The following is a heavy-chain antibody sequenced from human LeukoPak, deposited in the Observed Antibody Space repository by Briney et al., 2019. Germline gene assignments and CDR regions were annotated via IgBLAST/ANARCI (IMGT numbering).Heavy chain of an antibody. CDR2: ISGSGGST. CDR3: AKVLGDY. J-gene: IGHJ4*02. D-gene: IGHD3-16*01. Sequence: GGSLRLSCAASGFTFSSYWMNWARQAPGKGLEWVSGISGSGGSTYYADSVKGQFTISRDNSKNTLYLQMNSLRAEDTAVYYCAKVLGDYWGQGALVTVSS. CDR1: GFTFSSYW. V-gene: IGHV3-23*01.